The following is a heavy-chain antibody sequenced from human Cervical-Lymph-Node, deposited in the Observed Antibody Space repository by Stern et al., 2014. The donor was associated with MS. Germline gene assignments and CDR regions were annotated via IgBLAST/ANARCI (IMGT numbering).Heavy chain of an antibody. Sequence: QVQLVQSGAEVKKPGASVKVSCKASGYTFTSYYMHWVRQAPGQGLEWMGIINPSGGSTSYAQKFQGIVAMTRDTSTSTVYMELSSLRSEDTAVYYCARSTVVTYFDYWGQGTLVTVSS. J-gene: IGHJ4*02. CDR3: ARSTVVTYFDY. D-gene: IGHD4-23*01. V-gene: IGHV1-46*01. CDR2: INPSGGST. CDR1: GYTFTSYY.